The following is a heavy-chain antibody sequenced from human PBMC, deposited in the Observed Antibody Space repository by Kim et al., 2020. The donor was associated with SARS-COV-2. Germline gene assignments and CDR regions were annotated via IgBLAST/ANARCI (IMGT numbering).Heavy chain of an antibody. CDR1: GGSFSGYY. Sequence: SETLSLTCAVYGGSFSGYYWSWIRQPPGRGLEWIGEINHSGSTNYNPSLKSRVTISLDTSKNQFSLNLTSVTAADTAVYYCATGALVVPAAPYSNWFDPWGQGTLVTVSS. J-gene: IGHJ5*02. D-gene: IGHD2-2*01. V-gene: IGHV4-34*01. CDR3: ATGALVVPAAPYSNWFDP. CDR2: INHSGST.